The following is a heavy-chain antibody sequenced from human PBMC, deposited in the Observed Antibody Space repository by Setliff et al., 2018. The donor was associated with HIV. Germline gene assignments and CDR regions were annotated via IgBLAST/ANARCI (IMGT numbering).Heavy chain of an antibody. CDR3: ARLIETAYDGFDV. CDR2: LHSGYST. D-gene: IGHD2-21*01. CDR1: GLTIRNNY. Sequence: PGGSLRLSCAASGLTIRNNYMSWVRQAPGKGLEWASLLHSGYSTSYADSVKGRFAVSRDNTRNTLFLHMSNVTVEDAAVYYCARLIETAYDGFDVWGQGTMVTVSS. J-gene: IGHJ3*01. V-gene: IGHV3-66*02.